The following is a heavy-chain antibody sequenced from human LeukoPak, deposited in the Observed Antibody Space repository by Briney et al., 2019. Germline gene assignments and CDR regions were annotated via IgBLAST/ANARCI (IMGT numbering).Heavy chain of an antibody. V-gene: IGHV3-48*03. Sequence: GGSLRLSCAASGFTFSSYEMNWVRQAPGKGLEWVSYISSSGSTIYYADSVKGRFTISRDNAKNTLYLQTNNLRAEDTAVYYCARDTGSGFYHSAAAGTFDYWGQGTRVTVSS. CDR2: ISSSGSTI. CDR1: GFTFSSYE. D-gene: IGHD6-13*01. J-gene: IGHJ4*02. CDR3: ARDTGSGFYHSAAAGTFDY.